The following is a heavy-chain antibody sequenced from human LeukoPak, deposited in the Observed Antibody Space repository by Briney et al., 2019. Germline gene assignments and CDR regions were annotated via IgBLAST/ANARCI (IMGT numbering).Heavy chain of an antibody. CDR2: IDPDDGET. Sequence: ASLKVCCKVAGYTLTELSIHWVRQTPGKGLGLMGGIDPDDGETIYSPKFQGRVTMTEDTSTDTAHLVLSGLRSEDTAVYFCAAVSGSYTLLDCWGQGTPVTVSS. CDR3: AAVSGSYTLLDC. D-gene: IGHD1-26*01. V-gene: IGHV1-24*01. CDR1: GYTLTELS. J-gene: IGHJ4*02.